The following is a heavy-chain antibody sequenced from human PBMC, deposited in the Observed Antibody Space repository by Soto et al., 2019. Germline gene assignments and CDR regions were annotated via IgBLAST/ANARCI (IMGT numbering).Heavy chain of an antibody. Sequence: PGGSQILPCSSSGSQFSSYPIHGVRQALGTGQVWVSRITEDGSGTTYADSVKGRFTVTRDNAKNTLYLQMSSLRAEDTAVYYCAREWAVAARPYYYYGMDVWGQGTTVTVTS. CDR1: GSQFSSYP. CDR3: AREWAVAARPYYYYGMDV. J-gene: IGHJ6*02. CDR2: ITEDGSGT. V-gene: IGHV3-74*01. D-gene: IGHD6-6*01.